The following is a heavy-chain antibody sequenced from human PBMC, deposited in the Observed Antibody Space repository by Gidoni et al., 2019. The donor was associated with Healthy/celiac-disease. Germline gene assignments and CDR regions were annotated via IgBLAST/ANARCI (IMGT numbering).Heavy chain of an antibody. CDR1: GLTSDEYG. CDR3: ARDATYYYDSSGYTMFDY. D-gene: IGHD3-22*01. J-gene: IGHJ4*02. CDR2: INWNGGIT. V-gene: IGHV3-20*04. Sequence: EVQLVESGGGVVRPGGLLRLSCAAAGLTSDEYGISWVRQAPGKGLEWVSCINWNGGITGYADSVKGRFTISRDNAKNSLYLQMNSLRAEDTALYYCARDATYYYDSSGYTMFDYWGQGTLVTVSS.